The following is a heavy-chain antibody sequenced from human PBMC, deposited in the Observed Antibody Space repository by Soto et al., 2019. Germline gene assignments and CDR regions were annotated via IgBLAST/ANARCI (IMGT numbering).Heavy chain of an antibody. J-gene: IGHJ6*02. CDR1: GGSFSTHA. D-gene: IGHD6-19*01. CDR2: IIPIFGAA. CDR3: ARSGRGWSSGPYNYYGMDG. Sequence: QVQLVQSGAEVEKPGSSVKVSCEASGGSFSTHAISWVRQAPGQGLEWMGGIIPIFGAANYARKFQCRDTITADEPRRTVYMELSRLISEDTAVYYCARSGRGWSSGPYNYYGMDGWGQGTTVTVS. V-gene: IGHV1-69*01.